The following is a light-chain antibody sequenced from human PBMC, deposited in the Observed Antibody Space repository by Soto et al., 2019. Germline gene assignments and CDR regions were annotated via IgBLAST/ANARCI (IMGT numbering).Light chain of an antibody. CDR1: QSVSSSS. V-gene: IGKV3D-7*01. CDR3: QEYNNWHPIT. Sequence: PGESVTLSCRASQSVSSSSLTWYQQKPGQAPRLLIYGASTRATTIPARFSGSGSGTDSTLTISSLQPEDFAVYYCQEYNNWHPITFGGGTKVDIK. J-gene: IGKJ4*01. CDR2: GAS.